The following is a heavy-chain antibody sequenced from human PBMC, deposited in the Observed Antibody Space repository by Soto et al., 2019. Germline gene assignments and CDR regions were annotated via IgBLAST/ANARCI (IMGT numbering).Heavy chain of an antibody. Sequence: GGALGVTCSESGFTYSNAWMSWVRQAPGKGLEWVGRIKSKTDGGTTDYAAPVKGRFTISRDDSKNTLYLQMNSLKTEDTAVYYCTAHYDYVWRSYRYTAGALVWGQGMLVLVSP. V-gene: IGHV3-15*01. J-gene: IGHJ4*02. D-gene: IGHD3-16*02. CDR1: GFTYSNAW. CDR2: IKSKTDGGTT. CDR3: TAHYDYVWRSYRYTAGALV.